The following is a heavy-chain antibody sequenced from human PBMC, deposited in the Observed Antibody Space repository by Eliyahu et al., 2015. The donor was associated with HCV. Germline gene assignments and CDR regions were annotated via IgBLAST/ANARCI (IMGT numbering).Heavy chain of an antibody. D-gene: IGHD5-18*01. CDR1: GYIFTSYD. CDR3: ARGREGLSLHLWYEGWGDF. Sequence: QVQLVQSGADVQKPGASLKVSCKASGYIFTSYDINWVRQATGQGLEWMGWMNPDSGNTAYAQKFQGRVTMTRNTSISTAYMELSSLRSEDTAVYYCARGREGLSLHLWYEGWGDFWGQGTLVTVSS. CDR2: MNPDSGNT. V-gene: IGHV1-8*01. J-gene: IGHJ4*02.